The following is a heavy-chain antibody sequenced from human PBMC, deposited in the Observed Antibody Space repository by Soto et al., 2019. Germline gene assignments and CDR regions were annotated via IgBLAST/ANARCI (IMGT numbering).Heavy chain of an antibody. CDR2: INPNSRGT. Sequence: SVKVSCKASGYTFTDYFIHWVRQAPGQGFEWMGWINPNSRGTNYAQKFQGRVTMTRDTSNSTAYMELRGLTSDDTAVYYCARVTLKAGNWFDPWGQGTLVTGSS. V-gene: IGHV1-2*02. CDR3: ARVTLKAGNWFDP. J-gene: IGHJ5*02. CDR1: GYTFTDYF.